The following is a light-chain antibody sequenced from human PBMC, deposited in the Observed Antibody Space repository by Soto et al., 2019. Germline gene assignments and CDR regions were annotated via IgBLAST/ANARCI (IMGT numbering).Light chain of an antibody. V-gene: IGLV2-14*03. Sequence: QSVLTQPASVSGSPGQSITISCTGTHSDVGGYNYVSWYQQHPGKAPKLMIYDVSNRPSEVSNRFSASKSGNTASLTISGLQAEDEADYYCSSFTASNTIVFGGGTKVTVL. CDR1: HSDVGGYNY. CDR3: SSFTASNTIV. CDR2: DVS. J-gene: IGLJ2*01.